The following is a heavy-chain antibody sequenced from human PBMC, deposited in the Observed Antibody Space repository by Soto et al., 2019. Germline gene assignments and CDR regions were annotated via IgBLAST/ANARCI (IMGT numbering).Heavy chain of an antibody. CDR2: ISSSSSYT. D-gene: IGHD3-22*01. Sequence: PGGSLRLSCAASGFTFSDYYMSWIRQAPGKGLEWVSYISSSSSYTNYADSVKGRFTISRDNAKNSLYLQMNSLRAEDTAVYYCAREPSYSYDSSGYCFDYWGQEPLVPVSS. CDR3: AREPSYSYDSSGYCFDY. J-gene: IGHJ4*02. CDR1: GFTFSDYY. V-gene: IGHV3-11*05.